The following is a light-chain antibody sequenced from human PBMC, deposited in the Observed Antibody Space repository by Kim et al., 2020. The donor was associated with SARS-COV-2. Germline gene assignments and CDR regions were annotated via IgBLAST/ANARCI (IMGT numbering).Light chain of an antibody. Sequence: GPSFTISCTGTSSDVCGYNYVSWYQQHPGKAPILMIYEVSKRPSGVPDRFSGSKSGNTASLTVSGLQAEDEADYYCSSYAGSNNVVFGGGTQLTVL. J-gene: IGLJ2*01. CDR1: SSDVCGYNY. V-gene: IGLV2-8*01. CDR3: SSYAGSNNVV. CDR2: EVS.